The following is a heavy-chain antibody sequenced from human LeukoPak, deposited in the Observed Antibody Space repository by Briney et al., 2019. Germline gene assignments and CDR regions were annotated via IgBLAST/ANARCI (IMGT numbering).Heavy chain of an antibody. V-gene: IGHV3-11*01. CDR3: ATEVDRSFDH. CDR2: ITSNSYSM. CDR1: GFTSSDYY. D-gene: IGHD2-15*01. Sequence: GGSLRLSCAASGFTSSDYYMAWIRQAPGKGLEWISYITSNSYSMYYADSVEGRFTISRDNAEGSVFLQMDGLRVEDTAVYYCATEVDRSFDHWGQGVLVTVSS. J-gene: IGHJ4*02.